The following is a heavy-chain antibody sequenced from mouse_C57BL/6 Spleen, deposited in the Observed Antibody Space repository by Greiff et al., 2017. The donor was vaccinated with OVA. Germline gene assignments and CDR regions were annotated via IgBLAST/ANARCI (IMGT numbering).Heavy chain of an antibody. D-gene: IGHD1-1*01. CDR1: GYTFTDYY. CDR3: ARTNYYGSSRDY. J-gene: IGHJ2*01. Sequence: EVQLQQSGPELVKPGASVKISCKASGYTFTDYYMNWVKQSHGKSLEWIGDINPHNGGTRYNQKCKGKATLTVDKSSSTAYMELRSLTSEDSAVYDCARTNYYGSSRDYWGQGTTLTVSS. V-gene: IGHV1-26*01. CDR2: INPHNGGT.